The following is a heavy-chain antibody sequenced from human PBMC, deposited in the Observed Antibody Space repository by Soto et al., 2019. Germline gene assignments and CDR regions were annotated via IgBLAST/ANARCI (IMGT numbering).Heavy chain of an antibody. V-gene: IGHV4-31*03. CDR2: IYYSGST. D-gene: IGHD2-15*01. CDR3: ARVSVVVVAATDDPYYYYMDV. J-gene: IGHJ6*03. Sequence: SETLSLTCTVSGCSISSGGYYWSWIRQHPGKGLEWIGYIYYSGSTYYNPSLKSRVTISVDTSKNQFSLKLSSVTAADTAVYYCARVSVVVVAATDDPYYYYMDVWGKGTTVTVSS. CDR1: GCSISSGGYY.